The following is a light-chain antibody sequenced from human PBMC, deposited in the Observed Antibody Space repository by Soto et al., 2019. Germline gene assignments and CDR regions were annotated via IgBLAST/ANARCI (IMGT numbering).Light chain of an antibody. J-gene: IGLJ1*01. CDR2: DVS. CDR1: SSDVGAYNH. Sequence: QSALTQPASVSGSPGQSITISCTGTSSDVGAYNHVSWYQRHPGKAPKLMIFDVSHRPSGVSSRFSGSKSGNTASLTISGLQAEDEADYYCCSYTTSITLFVLGTGTKVTVL. CDR3: CSYTTSITLFV. V-gene: IGLV2-14*03.